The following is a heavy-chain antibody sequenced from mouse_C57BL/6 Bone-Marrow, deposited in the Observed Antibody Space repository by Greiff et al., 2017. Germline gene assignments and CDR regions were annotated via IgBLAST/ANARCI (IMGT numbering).Heavy chain of an antibody. J-gene: IGHJ2*01. CDR3: ARGGNYGGYYFDY. V-gene: IGHV1-47*01. CDR2: FHPYNDDT. D-gene: IGHD2-1*01. Sequence: VQLQESGAELVKPGASVKMSCKASGYTFTTYPIEWMKQNHGKSLEWIANFHPYNDDTKYNEKFKGKATLTVEKSSSTVYLELSRLTSDDSAVYYCARGGNYGGYYFDYWGQGTTLTVSS. CDR1: GYTFTTYP.